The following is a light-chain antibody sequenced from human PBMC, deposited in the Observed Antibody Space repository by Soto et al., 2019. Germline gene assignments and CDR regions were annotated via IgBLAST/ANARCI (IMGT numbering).Light chain of an antibody. CDR1: QSVSSN. CDR3: QQYNNWPT. V-gene: IGKV3-15*01. J-gene: IGKJ1*01. Sequence: EIVMTQSPATLSVSPGERATLSCRASQSVSSNLAWYQQKPGQAPRLLIYGASTRATGIPVRFSGSGSGTVFTLTISSLQSEDFAVYYCQQYNNWPTFGQGTKVEIK. CDR2: GAS.